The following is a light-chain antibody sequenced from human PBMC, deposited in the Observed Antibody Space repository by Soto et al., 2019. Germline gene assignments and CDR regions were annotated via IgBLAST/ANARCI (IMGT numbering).Light chain of an antibody. Sequence: EIVLTQSTGTLSLSPGETATLSCRASQSLTSSYLAWYQQRTGQAPSLLIYGVSSRATGIPDRFSGSGSGTDFTLTITRLEPEDFAVYYCQHYGYSLWSFGQVTKVEIK. CDR1: QSLTSSY. CDR2: GVS. J-gene: IGKJ1*01. CDR3: QHYGYSLWS. V-gene: IGKV3-20*01.